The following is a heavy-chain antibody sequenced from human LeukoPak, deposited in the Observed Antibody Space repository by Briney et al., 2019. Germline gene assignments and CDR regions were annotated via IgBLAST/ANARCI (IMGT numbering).Heavy chain of an antibody. Sequence: PSETLSLTCTVSGGSMSSYFWTWIRQPPGKGLEWIGNIYYGGSTRYNPSLKSRVSISVDTSKNQFSLKLTSVTAADTAVYYCARFCSGGSCPDVWGQGTTVSVSS. D-gene: IGHD2-15*01. CDR3: ARFCSGGSCPDV. CDR1: GGSMSSYF. J-gene: IGHJ6*02. CDR2: IYYGGST. V-gene: IGHV4-59*01.